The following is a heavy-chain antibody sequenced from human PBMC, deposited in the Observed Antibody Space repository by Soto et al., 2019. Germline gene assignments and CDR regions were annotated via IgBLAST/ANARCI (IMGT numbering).Heavy chain of an antibody. D-gene: IGHD3-3*01. V-gene: IGHV1-3*01. CDR1: GYTFTSYA. CDR2: INAGNGNT. CDR3: ASVLRDRYDFWSGGDYYYYMDV. Sequence: ASVKVSCKASGYTFTSYAMHWVRQAPGQRLEWMGWINAGNGNTKYSQKLQGRVTITRDTSTSTAYMELRSLRSDDTAVYYCASVLRDRYDFWSGGDYYYYMDVWGKGTTVTVSS. J-gene: IGHJ6*03.